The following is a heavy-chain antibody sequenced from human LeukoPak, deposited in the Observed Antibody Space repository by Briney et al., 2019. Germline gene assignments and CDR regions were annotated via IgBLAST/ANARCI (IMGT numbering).Heavy chain of an antibody. Sequence: SETLSLTCAVSGYSISSGYYWGWIRQPPGKGLEWIGHIYYSGSTKYNPSLKSRVTISVDTSKNQFSLKMRSVTAADTAVYYCARESPRGTNWFDPWGQGTLVTVSS. V-gene: IGHV4-61*01. CDR3: ARESPRGTNWFDP. J-gene: IGHJ5*02. CDR2: IYYSGST. CDR1: GYSISSGYY.